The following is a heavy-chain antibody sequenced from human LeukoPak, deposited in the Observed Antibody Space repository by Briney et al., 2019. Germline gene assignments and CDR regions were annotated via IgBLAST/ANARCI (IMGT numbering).Heavy chain of an antibody. CDR3: ARTYYDFWSGYYNYYGMDV. CDR1: GGSISSGGYY. CDR2: IYYSGST. J-gene: IGHJ6*02. Sequence: SQTLSLACTVSGGSISSGGYYWSWIRQHPGKGLEWIGYIYYSGSTYYNPSLKSRVTISVDTSKNQFSLKLSSVTAADTAVYYCARTYYDFWSGYYNYYGMDVWGQGTTVTVSS. D-gene: IGHD3-3*01. V-gene: IGHV4-30-4*08.